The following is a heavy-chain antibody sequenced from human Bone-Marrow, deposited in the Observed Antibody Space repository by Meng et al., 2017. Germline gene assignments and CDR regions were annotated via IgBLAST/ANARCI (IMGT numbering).Heavy chain of an antibody. J-gene: IGHJ4*02. Sequence: QVQLVQSGGEGKKPGASVKVSCKASGSTFTSYDINWVRQATGQGLEWMGWMNPNSGNTGYAQKFQGRVTMTRNTSISTAYMELSSLRSEDTAVYYCARGYDSSGYYYKYWGQGTLVTVSS. V-gene: IGHV1-8*01. CDR3: ARGYDSSGYYYKY. D-gene: IGHD3-22*01. CDR1: GSTFTSYD. CDR2: MNPNSGNT.